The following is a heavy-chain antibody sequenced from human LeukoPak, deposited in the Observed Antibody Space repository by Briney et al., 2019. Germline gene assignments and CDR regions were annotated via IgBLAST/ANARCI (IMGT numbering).Heavy chain of an antibody. CDR2: INPNSGGT. V-gene: IGHV1-2*02. CDR3: ARGPYLAASAFDI. CDR1: GYTFTGYY. D-gene: IGHD6-25*01. Sequence: ASVKVSRKASGYTFTGYYMHWVRQAPGQGLEWMGWINPNSGGTNYAQKFQGRVTMTRDTSISTAYMELSRLRSDDTAVYYCARGPYLAASAFDIWGQGTMVTVSS. J-gene: IGHJ3*02.